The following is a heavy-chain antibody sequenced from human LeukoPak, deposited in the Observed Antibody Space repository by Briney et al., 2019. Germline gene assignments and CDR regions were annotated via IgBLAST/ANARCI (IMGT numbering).Heavy chain of an antibody. D-gene: IGHD6-19*01. V-gene: IGHV3-21*01. CDR2: ISSSSSYI. CDR3: ARDYPTADMSSGWYLGYFDY. Sequence: GGSLRLSCAASGFTFSSYSMNWVRQAPGKGLEWVSSISSSSSYIYYADSVKGRFTISRDNAKNSLYLQMNSLRAEDTAVYYCARDYPTADMSSGWYLGYFDYRGQGTLVTVSS. CDR1: GFTFSSYS. J-gene: IGHJ4*02.